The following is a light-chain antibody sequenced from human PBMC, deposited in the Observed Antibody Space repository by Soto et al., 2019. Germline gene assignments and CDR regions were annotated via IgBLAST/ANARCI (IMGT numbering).Light chain of an antibody. CDR2: DAS. CDR3: QQYARSPLA. J-gene: IGKJ4*01. Sequence: EIVLTQSPGTLSLSPRERATLSCRASQNVARNYLAWYQQRPGQAPRLLIYDASTRATGIPDRFSGSGSGTDFTLTISRLEPEDFAVYFCQQYARSPLAFGGGTKVDI. CDR1: QNVARNY. V-gene: IGKV3-20*01.